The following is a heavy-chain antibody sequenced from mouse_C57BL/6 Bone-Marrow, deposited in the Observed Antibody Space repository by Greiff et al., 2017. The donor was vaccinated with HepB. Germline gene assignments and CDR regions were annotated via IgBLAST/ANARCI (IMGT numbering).Heavy chain of an antibody. J-gene: IGHJ1*03. CDR1: GYTFTDYN. V-gene: IGHV1-18*01. CDR2: INPNNGGT. D-gene: IGHD1-1*01. CDR3: ARSIPYYSQGYFDV. Sequence: EVQLQQSGPELVKPGASVKIPCKASGYTFTDYNMDWVKQSHGKSLEWIGDINPNNGGTIYNQKFKGKATLTVDKSSSTAYMELRSLTSEDTAVYYCARSIPYYSQGYFDVWGTGTTVTVSS.